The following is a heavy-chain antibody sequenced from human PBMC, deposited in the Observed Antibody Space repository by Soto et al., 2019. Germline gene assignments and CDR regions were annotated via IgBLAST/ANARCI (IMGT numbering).Heavy chain of an antibody. CDR2: ISSSSGYI. CDR1: GFTFSSYS. J-gene: IGHJ6*02. Sequence: GGSLRLSCAASGFTFSSYSMNWVRQAPGKGLEWVSSISSSSGYIYYADSVKGRFTISRDNAKNSLYLQMNSLRAEDTAVYYCARDDELRFLEWYQSSGMDVWGQGTTVTVSS. CDR3: ARDDELRFLEWYQSSGMDV. V-gene: IGHV3-21*01. D-gene: IGHD3-3*01.